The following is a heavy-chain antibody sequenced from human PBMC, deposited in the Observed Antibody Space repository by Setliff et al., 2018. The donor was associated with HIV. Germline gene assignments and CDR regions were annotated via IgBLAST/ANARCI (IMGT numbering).Heavy chain of an antibody. V-gene: IGHV3-74*01. CDR1: GFTFSDYN. J-gene: IGHJ4*02. D-gene: IGHD5-12*01. CDR3: HSGYDSEEQSYFDY. CDR2: VNTDGNSK. Sequence: GESLKISCGASGFTFSDYNMNWVRQAPGKGLGWVSRVNTDGNSKTYADSVKDRFTISRDNTKNTLFLQMNSLRVEDTGVYYCHSGYDSEEQSYFDYWGQGTLVTVSS.